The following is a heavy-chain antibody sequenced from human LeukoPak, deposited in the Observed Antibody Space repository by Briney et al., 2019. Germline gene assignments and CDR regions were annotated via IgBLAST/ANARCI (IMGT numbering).Heavy chain of an antibody. J-gene: IGHJ4*02. CDR2: INHSGST. Sequence: SETLSLTCAVYGGSFSGYYWSWIRQPPGKGLEWIGEINHSGSTNYNPSLKSRVTISVDTSKNQFSLKLSSVTAADTAVYYCARDAASPGDYLPFFDYWGQGTLVTVSS. CDR1: GGSFSGYY. D-gene: IGHD4-17*01. V-gene: IGHV4-34*01. CDR3: ARDAASPGDYLPFFDY.